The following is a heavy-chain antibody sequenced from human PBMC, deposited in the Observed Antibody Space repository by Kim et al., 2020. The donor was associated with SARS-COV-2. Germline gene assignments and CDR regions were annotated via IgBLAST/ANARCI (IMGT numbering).Heavy chain of an antibody. D-gene: IGHD6-19*01. J-gene: IGHJ6*02. CDR1: GGTFSSYA. Sequence: SVKVSCKASGGTFSSYAISWVRQAPGQGLEWMGGIIPIFGTANYAQKFQGRVTITADESTSTAYMELSSLRSEDTAVYYCARDPVPGWLEKNYYYYGMDVWGRGTTVTVSS. V-gene: IGHV1-69*13. CDR2: IIPIFGTA. CDR3: ARDPVPGWLEKNYYYYGMDV.